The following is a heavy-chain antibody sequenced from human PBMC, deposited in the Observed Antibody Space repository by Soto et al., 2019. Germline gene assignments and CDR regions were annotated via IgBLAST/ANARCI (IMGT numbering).Heavy chain of an antibody. D-gene: IGHD4-17*01. Sequence: GASVKVSCKASGYTFTSYGISWVRQAPGQGLEWMGWISAYNGNTNYAQKLQGRVTMTTDTSTSTAYTELRSLRSDDTAVYYCASSPMTTVTNAAFDIWGQGTMVTVSS. CDR1: GYTFTSYG. V-gene: IGHV1-18*01. CDR3: ASSPMTTVTNAAFDI. J-gene: IGHJ3*02. CDR2: ISAYNGNT.